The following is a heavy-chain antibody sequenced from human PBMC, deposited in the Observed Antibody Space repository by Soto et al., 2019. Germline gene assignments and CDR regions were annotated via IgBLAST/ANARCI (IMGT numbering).Heavy chain of an antibody. D-gene: IGHD3-22*01. V-gene: IGHV3-21*01. CDR1: GFTFSTYS. Sequence: GGSLRLSCAASGFTFSTYSMNWVRQAPGKGLQWVSSISSSSNYIYYADSLKGRFTISRDNAKNSLYLQMNSLRADDTAVYYCARDDSSGYPDYWGQGTLVTVSS. J-gene: IGHJ4*02. CDR3: ARDDSSGYPDY. CDR2: ISSSSNYI.